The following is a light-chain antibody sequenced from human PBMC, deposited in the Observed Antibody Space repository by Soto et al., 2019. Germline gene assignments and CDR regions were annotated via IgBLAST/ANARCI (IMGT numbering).Light chain of an antibody. V-gene: IGKV3-20*01. CDR1: QSVSSNH. CDR2: GGS. J-gene: IGKJ5*01. Sequence: DIVLTQSPGTLSLSPGERATLSCRASQSVSSNHLAWYQQKPGQAPRLLIYGGSSRATGIPVRFSGSGSETDFTLTISSLQPEDFATYYCQHFKSFPITFGQGTRLEI. CDR3: QHFKSFPIT.